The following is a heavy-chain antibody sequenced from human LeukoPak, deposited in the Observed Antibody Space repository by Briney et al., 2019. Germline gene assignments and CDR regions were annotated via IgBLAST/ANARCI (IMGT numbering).Heavy chain of an antibody. CDR3: ARDFRRSSSWPFDY. CDR1: GFTFSDYY. V-gene: IGHV3-11*06. D-gene: IGHD6-13*01. J-gene: IGHJ4*02. Sequence: GGSLRLSCAASGFTFSDYYMSWIRQAPGKGLEWVSYISSRSSYTNYVDSVKGRFTISRDNAKNSLYLQMNSLRAEDTAVYHCARDFRRSSSWPFDYWGQGTLVTVSS. CDR2: ISSRSSYT.